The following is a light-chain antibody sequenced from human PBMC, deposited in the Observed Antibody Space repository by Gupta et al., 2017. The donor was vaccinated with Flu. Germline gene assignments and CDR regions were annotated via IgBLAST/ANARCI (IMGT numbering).Light chain of an antibody. CDR2: DAS. J-gene: IGKJ3*01. V-gene: IGKV3-11*01. CDR3: QPRSNWPPFT. Sequence: EIVFTQSPATLSLSPGERATLSCRASQSVSSYLAWYQQKPGQTPRLLIYDASTRATGVPARFSGSGCGKDFTLPITSLELEDFAVYYCQPRSNWPPFTFGPGTKVDIK. CDR1: QSVSSY.